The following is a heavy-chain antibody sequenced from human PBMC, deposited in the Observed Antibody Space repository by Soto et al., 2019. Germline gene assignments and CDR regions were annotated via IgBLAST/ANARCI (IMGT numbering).Heavy chain of an antibody. CDR3: ARRARGSGYYGYYYGMDV. CDR1: GYTFTSYG. CDR2: ISAYNGNT. Sequence: GASVKVSCKASGYTFTSYGISWVRQAPGQGLEWMGWISAYNGNTNYAQKLQGRVTMTTDTSTSTAYMELRSLRSDDTAVYYCARRARGSGYYGYYYGMDVWGQGTTVTVSS. J-gene: IGHJ6*02. D-gene: IGHD3-3*01. V-gene: IGHV1-18*01.